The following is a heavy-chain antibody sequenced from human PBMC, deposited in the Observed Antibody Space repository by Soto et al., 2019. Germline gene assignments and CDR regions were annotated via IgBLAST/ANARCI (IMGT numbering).Heavy chain of an antibody. CDR3: ARVRHDQKYDGDYVLDASREADY. CDR1: GYTFTSYG. J-gene: IGHJ4*02. D-gene: IGHD4-17*01. CDR2: ISAYNGNT. Sequence: GASVKVSCKASGYTFTSYGISWVRQAPGQGLEWMGWISAYNGNTNYAQKLQGRVTMTTDTSTSTAYMELRSLRSDDTAVYYCARVRHDQKYDGDYVLDASREADYWGQGTLVTVSS. V-gene: IGHV1-18*01.